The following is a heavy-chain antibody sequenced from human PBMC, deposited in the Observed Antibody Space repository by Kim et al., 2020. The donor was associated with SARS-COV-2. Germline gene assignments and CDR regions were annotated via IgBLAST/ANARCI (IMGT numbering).Heavy chain of an antibody. V-gene: IGHV3-23*01. Sequence: GGSLRLSCAASGFTFSRYAMSWVRQAPGKGPEWIAAVNNGGNAYYANSAKGRFTVSRDNNRNTLDLQMNSLTAEDTALYFCAKDHPSSGWPTFASWGQGTLVTVSS. CDR3: AKDHPSSGWPTFAS. CDR2: VNNGGNA. CDR1: GFTFSRYA. D-gene: IGHD6-19*01. J-gene: IGHJ4*02.